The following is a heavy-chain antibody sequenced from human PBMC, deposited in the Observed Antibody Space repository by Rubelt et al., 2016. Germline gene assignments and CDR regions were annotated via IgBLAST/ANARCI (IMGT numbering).Heavy chain of an antibody. D-gene: IGHD3-16*01. CDR2: INHSGST. CDR3: ARADDLRFFDY. CDR1: GGSISSYY. V-gene: IGHV4-59*12. Sequence: QVQLQESGPGLVKPSETLSLTCTVSGGSISSYYWSWIRQPPGKGLEWIGEINHSGSTNYNPSLKSRVTISVDTSKNQFSLKLSSVTAADTAVYYCARADDLRFFDYWGQGTLVTVSS. J-gene: IGHJ4*02.